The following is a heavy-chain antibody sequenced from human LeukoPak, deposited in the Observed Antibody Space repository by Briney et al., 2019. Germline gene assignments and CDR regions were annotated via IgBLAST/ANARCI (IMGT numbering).Heavy chain of an antibody. Sequence: GGSLRLSRAASGFTFSDHYMSWFRQAPGKGLEWVSYISNSGSLKYYADSVKGRFTISRDNAKNSLYLQMNSLRAEETAVYYCARNEGSYWGQGTLVTVSS. J-gene: IGHJ4*02. V-gene: IGHV3-11*01. CDR1: GFTFSDHY. CDR3: ARNEGSY. CDR2: ISNSGSLK. D-gene: IGHD3-10*01.